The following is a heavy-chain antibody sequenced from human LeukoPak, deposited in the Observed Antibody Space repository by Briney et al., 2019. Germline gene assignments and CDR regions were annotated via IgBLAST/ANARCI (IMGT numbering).Heavy chain of an antibody. J-gene: IGHJ5*02. CDR1: GFDLTTYA. CDR3: ARCMVLSQGWCNWFDP. CDR2: IRIGGGT. Sequence: EGSLRLSCAASGFDLTTYAMTWVRQAPAKGLEWVSSIRIGGGTYYADSVKSRFTISRDNSENTLHLQMNNLRVEDTARYFCARCMVLSQGWCNWFDPWGQGTLVTVSS. D-gene: IGHD6-13*01. V-gene: IGHV3-23*01.